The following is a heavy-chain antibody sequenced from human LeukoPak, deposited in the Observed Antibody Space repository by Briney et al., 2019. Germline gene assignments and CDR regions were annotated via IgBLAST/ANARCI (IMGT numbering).Heavy chain of an antibody. CDR2: ISGSGGST. D-gene: IGHD6-19*01. J-gene: IGHJ6*03. CDR3: AKGSSLVYGSGWQNYYYYYMDV. CDR1: GFTFSSYA. V-gene: IGHV3-23*01. Sequence: PGGSLRLSCAASGFTFSSYAMSWVRQAPGKGLEWVSAISGSGGSTYYADSVKGRFTISRDNSKNTLYLQMNSLRAEDTAVYYCAKGSSLVYGSGWQNYYYYYMDVWGKGTTVTVSS.